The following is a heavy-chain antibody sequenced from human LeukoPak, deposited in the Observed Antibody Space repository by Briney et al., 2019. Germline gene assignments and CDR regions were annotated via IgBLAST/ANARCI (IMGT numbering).Heavy chain of an antibody. CDR2: IRYDGSNE. CDR3: AKDMSGWTYFDY. D-gene: IGHD6-19*01. J-gene: IGHJ4*02. V-gene: IGHV3-30*02. CDR1: GFTFSSYG. Sequence: GGSLRLSCAASGFTFSSYGMHWVRQAPGKGLEWVAFIRYDGSNEYCADSVKGRFTISRDNSKNTLYLQMNSLRAEDTAVYYCAKDMSGWTYFDYWGQGTLVTVSS.